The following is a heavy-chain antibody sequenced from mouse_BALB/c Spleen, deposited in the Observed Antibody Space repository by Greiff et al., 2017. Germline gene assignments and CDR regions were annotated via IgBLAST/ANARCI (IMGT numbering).Heavy chain of an antibody. V-gene: IGHV8-12*01. CDR3: ARGRNGNYYAMDY. CDR2: IYWDDDK. CDR1: GFSLSTSGMG. D-gene: IGHD2-1*01. J-gene: IGHJ4*01. Sequence: QVTLKESGPGILQPSQTLSLTCSFSGFSLSTSGMGVSWIRQPSGKGLEWLAHIYWDDDKRYNPSLKSRLTISKDTSRNQVFLKITSVDTADTATYYCARGRNGNYYAMDYWGQGTSVTVSS.